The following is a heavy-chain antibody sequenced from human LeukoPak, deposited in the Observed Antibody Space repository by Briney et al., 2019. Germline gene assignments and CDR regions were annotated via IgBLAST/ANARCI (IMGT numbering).Heavy chain of an antibody. V-gene: IGHV3-23*01. CDR3: AKAGIGVVGYFDY. Sequence: GGSLRLSCAASGFTFSSYAMSWVRQAPGKGVELVSTIRGSGGGTYYADSVKGGFTISRDNSKNTLYLQMNSLRDEDTALYYCAKAGIGVVGYFDYWGQGTLVAVSS. D-gene: IGHD6-19*01. CDR1: GFTFSSYA. J-gene: IGHJ4*02. CDR2: IRGSGGGT.